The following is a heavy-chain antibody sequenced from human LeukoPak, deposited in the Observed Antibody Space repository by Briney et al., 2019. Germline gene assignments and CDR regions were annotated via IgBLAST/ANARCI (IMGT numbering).Heavy chain of an antibody. D-gene: IGHD2-15*01. CDR2: ISWNSGSI. CDR3: AKGVAATTSDAFDI. Sequence: GRSLRLSCAASGFTFDDYAMHWVRQAPGKGLEWVSGISWNSGSIGYADSVKGRFTISRDNAKNSLYLQMNSLRAEDTALYYCAKGVAATTSDAFDIWGRGTMVTVSS. V-gene: IGHV3-9*01. CDR1: GFTFDDYA. J-gene: IGHJ3*02.